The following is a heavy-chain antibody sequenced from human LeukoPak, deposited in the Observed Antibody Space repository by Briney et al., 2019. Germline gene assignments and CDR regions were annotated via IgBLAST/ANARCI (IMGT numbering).Heavy chain of an antibody. J-gene: IGHJ4*02. CDR2: IDSSGGYM. CDR1: GFAFSSYW. V-gene: IGHV3-21*06. CDR3: LRGDRRDY. Sequence: GGSLRLSCAASGFAFSSYWMSWVRQAPGKGLEWVSSIDSSGGYMFYADSVKGRFIISRDNAKDSLYLQMNSLRVEDTAVYYCLRGDRRDYWGQGTLVTVSS.